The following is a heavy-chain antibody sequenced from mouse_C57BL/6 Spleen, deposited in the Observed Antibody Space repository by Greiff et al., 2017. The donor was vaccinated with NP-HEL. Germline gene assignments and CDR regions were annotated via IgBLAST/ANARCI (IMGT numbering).Heavy chain of an antibody. D-gene: IGHD1-1*01. V-gene: IGHV1-81*01. CDR1: GYTFTSYG. CDR2: IYPRSGNT. CDR3: ARDYGSSYLGYFDY. J-gene: IGHJ2*01. Sequence: QVQLKESGAELARPGASVKLSCKASGYTFTSYGISWVKQRTGQGLEWIGEIYPRSGNTYYNEKFKGKATLTADKSSSTAYMELRSLTSEDSAVYFCARDYGSSYLGYFDYWGQGTTLTVSS.